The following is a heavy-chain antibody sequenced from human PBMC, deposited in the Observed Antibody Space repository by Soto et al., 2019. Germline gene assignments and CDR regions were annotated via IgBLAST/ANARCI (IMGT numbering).Heavy chain of an antibody. CDR2: ISGSGVNI. Sequence: PGGSLRLSCAASGFSFRSYAMTWVRQAPGQGLEWVSSISGSGVNIYYADSVRGRFTISRDNSKNILFLHMNSLRVEDTDVYYCAKDTTVTTIPPYWGQGTQVTVSS. CDR1: GFSFRSYA. D-gene: IGHD4-17*01. V-gene: IGHV3-23*01. J-gene: IGHJ4*02. CDR3: AKDTTVTTIPPY.